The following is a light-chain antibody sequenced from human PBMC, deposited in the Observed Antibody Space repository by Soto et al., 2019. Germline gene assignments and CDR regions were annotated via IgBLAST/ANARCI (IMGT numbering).Light chain of an antibody. Sequence: DIQMTQSPSPLSASVGDTVTITCRASQSLSYWLAWYQQKPGQAPKLLIHKASTLESGVPSRFIGSGSGTEFTLTISSLEPDDFATFYCQQYDRFPYSFGQGTKLQIK. CDR2: KAS. CDR3: QQYDRFPYS. CDR1: QSLSYW. V-gene: IGKV1-5*03. J-gene: IGKJ2*03.